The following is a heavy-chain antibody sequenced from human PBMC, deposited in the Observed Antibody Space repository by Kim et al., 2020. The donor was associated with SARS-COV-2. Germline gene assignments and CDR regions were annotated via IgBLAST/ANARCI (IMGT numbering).Heavy chain of an antibody. D-gene: IGHD3-10*01. CDR3: ARGVYGSGKHYFDY. J-gene: IGHJ4*02. CDR2: IVYVSYSE. V-gene: IGHV3-30-3*01. Sequence: GGSLRLSCAASGFTFNSHAMHWVRQSPGKGLEWVAFIVYVSYSEDYAESVKGRFTISRDNSKNTVYLEMNSLRVEDTAVYYCARGVYGSGKHYFDYWGQGTLVTVSS. CDR1: GFTFNSHA.